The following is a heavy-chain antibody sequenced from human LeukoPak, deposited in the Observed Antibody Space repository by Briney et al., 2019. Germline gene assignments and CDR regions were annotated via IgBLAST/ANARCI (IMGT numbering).Heavy chain of an antibody. Sequence: SETLSLTCTVSGGSISSYYWSWIRQPPGKGLEWIGYIYYSGTTNYNPSLRSRVTISIDTSKKHFFLKLKSVTAADTAVYYCATGYGDFRVEGRYFYSWGQGTLVTVSS. D-gene: IGHD4-17*01. CDR2: IYYSGTT. CDR3: ATGYGDFRVEGRYFYS. V-gene: IGHV4-59*01. J-gene: IGHJ4*02. CDR1: GGSISSYY.